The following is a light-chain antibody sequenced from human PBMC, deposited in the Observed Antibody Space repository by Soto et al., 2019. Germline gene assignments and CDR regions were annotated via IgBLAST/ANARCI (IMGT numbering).Light chain of an antibody. J-gene: IGKJ1*01. V-gene: IGKV3-20*01. CDR1: QSVSSD. Sequence: DIVLTQSPGTLSLSPGERATLSCRASQSVSSDLAWYQQKPGQAPRLVIYGASRRATGIPDRFSGSGSGTDFTLTISRLEPEDFVVYYCQQYGTSPRTFGQGTKVDIK. CDR2: GAS. CDR3: QQYGTSPRT.